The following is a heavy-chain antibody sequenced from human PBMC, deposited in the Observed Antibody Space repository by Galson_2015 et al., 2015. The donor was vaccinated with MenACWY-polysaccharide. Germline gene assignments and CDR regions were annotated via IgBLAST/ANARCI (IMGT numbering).Heavy chain of an antibody. CDR3: AKGWYNWNLIDY. J-gene: IGHJ4*02. Sequence: SLRLSCAASGFTFSGFGMHWVRQAPGKGLEWVAVISYDGSNEYSADSVKGRFSIFRDNSKNTLYLQMNSLRAEDTAVYYCAKGWYNWNLIDYWGQGTLVTVSS. CDR2: ISYDGSNE. V-gene: IGHV3-30*18. CDR1: GFTFSGFG. D-gene: IGHD1-7*01.